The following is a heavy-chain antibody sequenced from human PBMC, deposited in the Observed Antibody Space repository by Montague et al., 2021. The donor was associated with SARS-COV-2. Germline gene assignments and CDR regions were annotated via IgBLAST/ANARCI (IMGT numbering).Heavy chain of an antibody. CDR1: AATISRSGFY. J-gene: IGHJ4*02. CDR3: ARHERQWLRLYPYYFDY. Sequence: SETLSLTCTVSAATISRSGFYRARTSKRPGKGPEAMGCLYNSGCTYHNTASKSPGAVSVDTYKHQFSLKLSSVTAAETAVYYCARHERQWLRLYPYYFDYWGQGTLVTVSS. CDR2: LYNSGCT. V-gene: IGHV4-39*01. D-gene: IGHD5-12*01.